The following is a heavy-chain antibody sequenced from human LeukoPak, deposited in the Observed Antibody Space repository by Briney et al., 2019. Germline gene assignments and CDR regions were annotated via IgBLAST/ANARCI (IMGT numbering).Heavy chain of an antibody. Sequence: SETLSLTCAVYVGSFSGYYWSWIRQPPGKGLEWIGEINHSGSTNYNPSLKSRVTISVDTSKNQFSLKLSSVTAADTAVYYCARGRLRYFDWLLSPDFDYWGQGTLVTVSS. CDR1: VGSFSGYY. J-gene: IGHJ4*02. CDR2: INHSGST. D-gene: IGHD3-9*01. V-gene: IGHV4-34*01. CDR3: ARGRLRYFDWLLSPDFDY.